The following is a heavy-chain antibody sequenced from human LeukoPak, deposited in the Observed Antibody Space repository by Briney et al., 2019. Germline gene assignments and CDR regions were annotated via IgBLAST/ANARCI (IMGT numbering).Heavy chain of an antibody. D-gene: IGHD4-11*01. CDR1: GYSINRGYY. V-gene: IGHV4-38-2*01. J-gene: IGHJ5*02. CDR2: IYHSGST. Sequence: PSETLFLTCAVSGYSINRGYYWAWIRQPPGKGLEWIATIYHSGSTQYNPSLKSRVTILWETSKNQFSLRLNSVTSEDTAMYYCARVAFDDDSNYDWANWFDPWGQGTLVTVSS. CDR3: ARVAFDDDSNYDWANWFDP.